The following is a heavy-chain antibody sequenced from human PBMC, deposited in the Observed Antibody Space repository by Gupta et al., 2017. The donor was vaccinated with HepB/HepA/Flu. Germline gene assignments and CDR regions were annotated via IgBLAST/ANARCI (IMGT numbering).Heavy chain of an antibody. J-gene: IGHJ5*02. CDR1: GGSISRGGYS. Sequence: QLQLQESGSGLVKPSQTLSLTCAVSGGSISRGGYSWSWIRQPPGKGLEWIGYIYHSGSTYYNPSLKSRVTISVDRSKNQFSLKLSSVTAADTAVYYCASGPGIAAAGMMSWFDPWGQGTLVTVSS. V-gene: IGHV4-30-2*01. CDR3: ASGPGIAAAGMMSWFDP. D-gene: IGHD6-13*01. CDR2: IYHSGST.